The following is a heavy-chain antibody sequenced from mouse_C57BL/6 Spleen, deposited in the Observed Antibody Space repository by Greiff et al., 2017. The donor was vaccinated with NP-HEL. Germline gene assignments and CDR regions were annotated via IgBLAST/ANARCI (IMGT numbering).Heavy chain of an antibody. J-gene: IGHJ3*01. Sequence: DVQLVESGGGLVKPGGSLKLSCAASGFTFSDYGMHWVRQAPEKGLEWVAYISSGSSTIYYADTVKGRFTISRDNAKNTLFLQMTSLRSEDTAMYYCAREGSGFAYWGQGTLVTVSA. CDR3: AREGSGFAY. CDR2: ISSGSSTI. CDR1: GFTFSDYG. V-gene: IGHV5-17*01.